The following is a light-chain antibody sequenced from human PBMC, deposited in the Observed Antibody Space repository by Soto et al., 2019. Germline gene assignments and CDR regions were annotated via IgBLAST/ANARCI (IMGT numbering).Light chain of an antibody. J-gene: IGKJ1*01. CDR3: QQYNKWPPT. V-gene: IGKV1-9*01. CDR2: AAS. CDR1: QGISSY. Sequence: DIQLTQSPSFLSASVGDRATITCRASQGISSYLAWYQQKPGKAPKLLIYAASTLQSGVPSRFSGSGSGTEFTLTISSLQSGDFAVYHCQQYNKWPPTFGQGTKVDIK.